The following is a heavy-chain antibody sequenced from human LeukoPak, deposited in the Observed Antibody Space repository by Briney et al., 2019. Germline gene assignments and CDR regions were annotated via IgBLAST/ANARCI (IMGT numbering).Heavy chain of an antibody. V-gene: IGHV3-48*02. D-gene: IGHD4/OR15-4a*01. J-gene: IGHJ3*02. Sequence: GGSLRLSCAASGFTFSSYSMNWVRQAPGKGLEWLSYISRSSTTIYNADSIKGRFTISRDNAKNSLHLQMNSLRDEDTAVYYCASGAVSYAFDIWGQGTMVTVSS. CDR1: GFTFSSYS. CDR2: ISRSSTTI. CDR3: ASGAVSYAFDI.